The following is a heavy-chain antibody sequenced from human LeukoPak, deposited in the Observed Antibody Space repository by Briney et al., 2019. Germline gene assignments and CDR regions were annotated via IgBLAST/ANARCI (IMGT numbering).Heavy chain of an antibody. V-gene: IGHV1-69*04. Sequence: SVKVPCKASGGTFSSYAISWVRQAPGQGLEWMGRIIPIFGIANYAQKFQGRVTITADKSTSTAYMELSSLRSEDTAVYYCARFNYFWFDPWGQGTLVTVSS. J-gene: IGHJ5*02. CDR2: IIPIFGIA. D-gene: IGHD4-11*01. CDR3: ARFNYFWFDP. CDR1: GGTFSSYA.